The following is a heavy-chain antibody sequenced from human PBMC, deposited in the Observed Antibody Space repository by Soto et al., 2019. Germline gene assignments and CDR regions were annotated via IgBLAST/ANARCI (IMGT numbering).Heavy chain of an antibody. Sequence: LRLSCSASGFTFSSYAMHWVRQAPGKGLEWVAVISYDGSNKYYADSVKGRFTISRDNSKNTLYLQMNSLRAEDTAVYYCARDPDYDILTGYYDYWGQGTLVTVSS. CDR2: ISYDGSNK. J-gene: IGHJ4*02. CDR3: ARDPDYDILTGYYDY. V-gene: IGHV3-30-3*01. CDR1: GFTFSSYA. D-gene: IGHD3-9*01.